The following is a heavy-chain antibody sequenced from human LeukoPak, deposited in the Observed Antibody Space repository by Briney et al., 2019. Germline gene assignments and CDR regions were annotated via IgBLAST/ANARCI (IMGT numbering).Heavy chain of an antibody. D-gene: IGHD3-10*01. V-gene: IGHV3-33*01. J-gene: IGHJ4*02. CDR2: IWYEGSHK. CDR3: ARDLLLWFGELSGDSDY. Sequence: QPGRSLRLSCAASGFTFSSYGMHWVRQAPGKGLEGVAVIWYEGSHKYYADSVKGRFTISRDNSKNTLHLQMNSLRAEDTAVYYCARDLLLWFGELSGDSDYWGQGTLVTVSS. CDR1: GFTFSSYG.